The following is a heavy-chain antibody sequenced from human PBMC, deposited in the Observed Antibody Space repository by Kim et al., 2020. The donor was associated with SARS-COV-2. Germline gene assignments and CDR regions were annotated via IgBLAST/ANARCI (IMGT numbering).Heavy chain of an antibody. Sequence: GGSLRLSCAASGFTFSSYGMHWVRQAPGKGLEWVAVISYDGSNKYYADSVKGRFTISRDNSKNTLYLQMNSLRAEDTAVYYCAKDGAIVVVPTRYGMDVWGQGTTVTVSS. CDR1: GFTFSSYG. D-gene: IGHD3-22*01. J-gene: IGHJ6*02. CDR3: AKDGAIVVVPTRYGMDV. V-gene: IGHV3-30*18. CDR2: ISYDGSNK.